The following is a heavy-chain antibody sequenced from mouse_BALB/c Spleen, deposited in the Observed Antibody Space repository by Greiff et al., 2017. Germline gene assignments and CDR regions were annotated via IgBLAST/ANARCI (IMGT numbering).Heavy chain of an antibody. Sequence: EVKVEESGGGLVKPGGSLKLSCAASGFTFSDYYMYWVRQTPEKRLEWVATISDGGSYTYYPDSVKGRFTISRDNAKNNLYLQMSSLKSEDTAMYYCARGYDYPSWFAYWGQGTLVTVSA. CDR2: ISDGGSYT. D-gene: IGHD2-4*01. CDR3: ARGYDYPSWFAY. V-gene: IGHV5-4*02. CDR1: GFTFSDYY. J-gene: IGHJ3*01.